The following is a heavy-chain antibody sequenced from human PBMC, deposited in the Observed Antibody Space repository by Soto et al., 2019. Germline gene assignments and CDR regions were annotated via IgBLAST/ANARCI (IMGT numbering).Heavy chain of an antibody. CDR2: IRPDGSEI. J-gene: IGHJ6*02. V-gene: IGHV3-7*01. CDR1: VFACSGPW. Sequence: GWSLRLSCAASVFACSGPWMSWFRQAPGKGLEWVAKIRPDGSEIYYVDSVRGRFTISRDNAKSSLFLQMNSLRADDTAVYYCARDGYYYALDVWGQGTTVTVS. CDR3: ARDGYYYALDV.